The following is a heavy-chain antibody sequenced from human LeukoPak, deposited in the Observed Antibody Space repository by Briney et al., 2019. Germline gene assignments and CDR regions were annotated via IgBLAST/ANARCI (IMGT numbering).Heavy chain of an antibody. V-gene: IGHV3-30*18. CDR2: ISYDGSNK. Sequence: GGSLRLSCVASGFTFSSYWATWVRQAPGKGLEWVAVISYDGSNKYYADSVKGRFTISRDNSKNTLYLQMNSLRAEDTAVYYCAKGPTHGDYDYWGQGTLVTVSS. CDR1: GFTFSSYW. J-gene: IGHJ4*02. CDR3: AKGPTHGDYDY. D-gene: IGHD4-17*01.